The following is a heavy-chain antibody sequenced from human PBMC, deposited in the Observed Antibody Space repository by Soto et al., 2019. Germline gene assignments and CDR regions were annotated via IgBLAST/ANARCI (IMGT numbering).Heavy chain of an antibody. CDR1: GFTFSSHG. J-gene: IGHJ5*02. CDR3: AKDPASDTSMLTNWFDP. D-gene: IGHD5-18*01. CDR2: MSSDESNK. Sequence: QVQLVESGGGVVQPGRSLRLSCAASGFTFSSHGMHWVRQAPGKGLEWVAVMSSDESNKFYADSVRGRFTISRDISKXXXXLQMXSXXXXXTXXXYXAKDPASDTSMLTNWFDPWGQGTLVTVSS. V-gene: IGHV3-30*18.